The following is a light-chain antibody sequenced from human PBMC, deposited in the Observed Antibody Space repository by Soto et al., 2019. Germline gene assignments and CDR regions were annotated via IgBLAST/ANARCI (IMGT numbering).Light chain of an antibody. CDR1: QSVSSSY. J-gene: IGKJ4*01. CDR2: GAS. V-gene: IGKV3-20*01. CDR3: QQYDSSPLT. Sequence: EIVLTQSPGTLSLSPGERATLSCRASQSVSSSYLAWYQQKPGQAPRLLNYGASSRATGIPDRFSGSGFGTDFTLTSSRLEPEDFAVYYCQQYDSSPLTFGGGTKVQIK.